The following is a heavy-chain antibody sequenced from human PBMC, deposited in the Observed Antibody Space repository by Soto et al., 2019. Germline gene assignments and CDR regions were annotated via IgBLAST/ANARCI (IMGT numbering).Heavy chain of an antibody. CDR2: ISSNGGST. J-gene: IGHJ4*02. CDR1: GFTFSSYS. CDR3: VKDWEYPPHPADY. Sequence: PGGSLRLSCIASGFTFSSYSMVWVRQAPGKGLEYVSAISSNGGSTYYADSVKGRFTISRDNSKNTLYLQMSSLRAEDTAVYYCVKDWEYPPHPADYWGQGTLVTVSS. D-gene: IGHD1-26*01. V-gene: IGHV3-64D*06.